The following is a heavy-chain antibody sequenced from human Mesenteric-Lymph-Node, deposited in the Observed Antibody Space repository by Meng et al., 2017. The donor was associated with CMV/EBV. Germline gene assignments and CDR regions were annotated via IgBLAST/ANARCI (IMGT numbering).Heavy chain of an antibody. CDR2: IIPICGTT. J-gene: IGHJ6*02. CDR3: ARDGRGIVVVSAALRSGYYYYGMDV. Sequence: SVKVSCKASRGTFRSYAISWVRQAPGQGLEWMGGIIPICGTTHYAQKLQGRVTMTTDISTSTAYMELRSLRSDDTAVYYCARDGRGIVVVSAALRSGYYYYGMDVWGQGTTVTVSS. CDR1: RGTFRSYA. V-gene: IGHV1-69*05. D-gene: IGHD2-2*01.